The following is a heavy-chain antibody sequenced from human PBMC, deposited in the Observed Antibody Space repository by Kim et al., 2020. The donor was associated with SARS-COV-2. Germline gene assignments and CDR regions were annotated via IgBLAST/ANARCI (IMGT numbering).Heavy chain of an antibody. CDR3: AKAAEDYGSGSYAYFDY. J-gene: IGHJ4*01. D-gene: IGHD3-10*01. Sequence: GGSLRLSCAASGFNFSSYGMHWVRQAPGKGLEWVAVISYDGSNKYYADSVKGRFTISRDNSKNTLYLQMNSLRAEDTAVYYCAKAAEDYGSGSYAYFDYWRPGTIVTVSS. CDR2: ISYDGSNK. CDR1: GFNFSSYG. V-gene: IGHV3-30*18.